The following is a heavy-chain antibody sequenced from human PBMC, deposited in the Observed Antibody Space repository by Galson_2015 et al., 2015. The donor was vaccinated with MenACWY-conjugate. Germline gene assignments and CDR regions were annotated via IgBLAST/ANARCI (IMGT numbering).Heavy chain of an antibody. D-gene: IGHD3-22*01. CDR3: ARRVYDSSGYPYFDY. J-gene: IGHJ4*02. CDR1: GASISSDY. Sequence: ETLSLTCTVSGASISSDYWSWIRQPPGKGLEWIGYMYYSGNTYYNPSLKSRVTISVDTSKNQLSLKLSSVTAADTAVYYCARRVYDSSGYPYFDYWGQGALVTVSS. V-gene: IGHV4-59*08. CDR2: MYYSGNT.